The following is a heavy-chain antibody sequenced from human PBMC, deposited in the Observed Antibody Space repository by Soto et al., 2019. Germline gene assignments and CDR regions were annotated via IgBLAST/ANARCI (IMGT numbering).Heavy chain of an antibody. Sequence: QVQLQQWGAGLLKPSETLSLTCAVYGGSFSGYYWSWIRQPPGKGLEWIGEINHSGSTNYNPSLKSRVTISVDTSKKQFSLKLSSVTAADTAVYYCARGRWAAARPAYYYYYGMDVWGQGTTVTVSS. J-gene: IGHJ6*02. V-gene: IGHV4-34*01. CDR2: INHSGST. D-gene: IGHD6-13*01. CDR3: ARGRWAAARPAYYYYYGMDV. CDR1: GGSFSGYY.